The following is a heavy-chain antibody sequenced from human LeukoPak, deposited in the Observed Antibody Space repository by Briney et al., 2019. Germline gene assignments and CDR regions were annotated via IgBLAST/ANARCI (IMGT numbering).Heavy chain of an antibody. D-gene: IGHD3-3*01. J-gene: IGHJ4*02. V-gene: IGHV3-33*01. CDR2: IRYDGSNK. Sequence: GGSLRLSCAASGFTFSSYGMHWVRQAPGKGLEWVAVIRYDGSNKYYADSVKGRFTISRDNSKNTLYLQMNSLRAEDTAVYYCASLHDFWSGYYTGISNYFDYWGQGTLVTVSS. CDR1: GFTFSSYG. CDR3: ASLHDFWSGYYTGISNYFDY.